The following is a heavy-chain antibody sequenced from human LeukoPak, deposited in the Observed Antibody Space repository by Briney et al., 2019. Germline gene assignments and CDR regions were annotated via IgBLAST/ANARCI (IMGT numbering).Heavy chain of an antibody. CDR2: ISSSGSNI. J-gene: IGHJ4*02. CDR1: GFTFSDYY. D-gene: IGHD5-12*01. V-gene: IGHV3-11*04. CDR3: ARAYSGYAGREFGF. Sequence: GGSLRLSCAASGFTFSDYYMSWIRQAPGKGLEWVSYISSSGSNIYYADSVKGRFTISRDNAKKSLYLQMDSLRVEDTAVYYCARAYSGYAGREFGFWGQGTLVTVSS.